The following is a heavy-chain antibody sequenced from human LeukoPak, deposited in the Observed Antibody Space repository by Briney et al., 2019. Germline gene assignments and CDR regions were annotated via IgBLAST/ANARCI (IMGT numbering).Heavy chain of an antibody. CDR1: GFTFDDYA. CDR3: AKDRFIRLLWFGESTFDY. D-gene: IGHD3-10*01. J-gene: IGHJ4*02. CDR2: ISWNSGSI. Sequence: GRSLRLSCAASGFTFDDYAMHWVRQAPGKGLEWVSGISWNSGSIGYADSVKGRFTISRDNAKNSLYLQMNSLRAEDTALYYCAKDRFIRLLWFGESTFDYWGQGTLVTVSS. V-gene: IGHV3-9*01.